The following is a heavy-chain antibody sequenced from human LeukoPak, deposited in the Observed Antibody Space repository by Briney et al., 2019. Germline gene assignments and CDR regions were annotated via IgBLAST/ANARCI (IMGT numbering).Heavy chain of an antibody. CDR2: ISGNSGTT. V-gene: IGHV3-23*01. CDR3: AKTLPAMVRGVIIKTQNYYYYYMDV. CDR1: GFTFSSYG. Sequence: GGSLRLSCAASGFTFSSYGMSWVRQAPGKGLEWVSGISGNSGTTYYADSVKGRFTISRDNSKNTLYLQMNSLRAEDTAVYYCAKTLPAMVRGVIIKTQNYYYYYMDVWGKGTTVTISS. D-gene: IGHD3-10*01. J-gene: IGHJ6*03.